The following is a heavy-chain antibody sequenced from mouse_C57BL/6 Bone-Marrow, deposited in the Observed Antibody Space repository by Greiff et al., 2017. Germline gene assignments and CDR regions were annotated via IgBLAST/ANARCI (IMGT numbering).Heavy chain of an antibody. CDR2: IYPRSGNT. Sequence: QVQLQQSGAGLARPGASVKLSCRASGSPFPSYGISWVSRGTDQGLEWIGEIYPRSGNTYYNEKFKGKATLTADKSSSTAYMELRSLTSEDSAVYFCARLAMDYWGQGTSVTVSS. CDR3: ARLAMDY. J-gene: IGHJ4*01. CDR1: GSPFPSYG. V-gene: IGHV1-81*01.